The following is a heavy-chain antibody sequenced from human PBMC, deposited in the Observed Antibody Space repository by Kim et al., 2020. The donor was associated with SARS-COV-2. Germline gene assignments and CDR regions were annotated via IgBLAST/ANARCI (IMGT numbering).Heavy chain of an antibody. CDR3: ARDHREWLQYTANWYFDL. CDR2: IYYSGST. Sequence: SETLSLTCTVSDGSISSYYWSWIRQPPGKGLEWIGYIYYSGSTNYNSSLKSRVTISVDTSKNQFSLKLSSVTAADTAVYYCARDHREWLQYTANWYFDLWGRGTLVTVSS. CDR1: DGSISSYY. J-gene: IGHJ2*01. V-gene: IGHV4-59*01. D-gene: IGHD3-3*01.